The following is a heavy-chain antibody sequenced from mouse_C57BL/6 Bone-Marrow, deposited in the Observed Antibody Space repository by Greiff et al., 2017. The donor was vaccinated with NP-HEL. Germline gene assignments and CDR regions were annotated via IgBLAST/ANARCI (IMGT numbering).Heavy chain of an antibody. D-gene: IGHD2-1*01. Sequence: EVKVVESGGGLVKPGGSLKLSCAASGFTFSSYAMSWVRQTPEKRLEWVAIISDGGSYTYYPDNVKGRFTISRDNAKNNLYLQMSHLKSEDTAMYYCARAYDNPACFAYLSRGTLVTVSA. CDR2: ISDGGSYT. CDR1: GFTFSSYA. J-gene: IGHJ3*01. V-gene: IGHV5-4*03. CDR3: ARAYDNPACFAY.